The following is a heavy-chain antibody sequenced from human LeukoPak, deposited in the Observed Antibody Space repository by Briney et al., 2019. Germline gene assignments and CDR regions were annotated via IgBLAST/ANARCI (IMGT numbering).Heavy chain of an antibody. CDR1: GFTFSSYD. J-gene: IGHJ6*02. D-gene: IGHD1-1*01. Sequence: GGSLRLSCAASGFTFSSYDMHWDRQATGKGLEWVSAIGTAGDTYYPGSVKGRFTISRENAKNSLYLQMNSLRAGDTAVYYCARESELEFGYYGMDVWGQGTTVTVSS. CDR2: IGTAGDT. CDR3: ARESELEFGYYGMDV. V-gene: IGHV3-13*01.